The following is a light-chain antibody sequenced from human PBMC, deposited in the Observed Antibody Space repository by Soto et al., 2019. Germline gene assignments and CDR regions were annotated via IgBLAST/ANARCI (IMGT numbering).Light chain of an antibody. CDR2: EGT. CDR3: CSYATSSAFYV. J-gene: IGLJ1*01. V-gene: IGLV2-23*01. CDR1: SSDVGTYNL. Sequence: QSVLTQPASVSGSPGQSITISCTGASSDVGTYNLVSWYQHHPGKAPKLMTYEGTKRPSGVSNRFSGSTSGNTASLTISGLQAEDEADYFCCSYATSSAFYVFGTGTKVTVL.